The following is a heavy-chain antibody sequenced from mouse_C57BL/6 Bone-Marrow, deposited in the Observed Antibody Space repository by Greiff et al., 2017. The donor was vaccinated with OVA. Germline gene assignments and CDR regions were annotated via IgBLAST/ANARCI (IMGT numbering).Heavy chain of an antibody. Sequence: EVKVVESGAELVKPGASVKLSCTASGFNIKDYYMHWVKQRTEQGLEWIGRIDPEDGETKYAPKFQGKATITADTSSNTAYLQLSSLTSEDTAVYYCAPNWAYWYFDVWGTGTTVTVSS. CDR1: GFNIKDYY. J-gene: IGHJ1*03. CDR3: APNWAYWYFDV. D-gene: IGHD4-1*02. CDR2: IDPEDGET. V-gene: IGHV14-2*01.